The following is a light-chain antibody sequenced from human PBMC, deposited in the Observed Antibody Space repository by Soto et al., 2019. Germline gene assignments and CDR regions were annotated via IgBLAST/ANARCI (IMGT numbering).Light chain of an antibody. CDR2: DDS. Sequence: SYELTQPPSVSVAPGQTATITCEGDNIGSKSVHWYQQKPGQAPVLVLYDDSDRPSGIPERLSGSNSGNTATLTISRVEAGDEADYYCQVWESSIAHPLFGGGTKLTVL. CDR3: QVWESSIAHPL. J-gene: IGLJ2*01. V-gene: IGLV3-21*02. CDR1: NIGSKS.